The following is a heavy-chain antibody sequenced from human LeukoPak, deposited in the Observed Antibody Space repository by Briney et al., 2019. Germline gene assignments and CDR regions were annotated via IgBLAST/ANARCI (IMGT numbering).Heavy chain of an antibody. CDR2: INHSGST. V-gene: IGHV4-34*01. CDR3: ARGQRRYFDWLSSSAFDY. D-gene: IGHD3-9*01. J-gene: IGHJ4*02. CDR1: GGSFSGYY. Sequence: PSETLSLTCAVYGGSFSGYYWSWIRQPPGKGLEWIGEINHSGSTNYNPSLKSRVTISVDTSKNQFSLKLSSVAAADTAVYYCARGQRRYFDWLSSSAFDYWGQGTLVTVSS.